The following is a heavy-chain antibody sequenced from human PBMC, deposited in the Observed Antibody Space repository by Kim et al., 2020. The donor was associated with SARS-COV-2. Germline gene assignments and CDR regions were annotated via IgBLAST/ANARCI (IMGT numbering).Heavy chain of an antibody. CDR2: ISSSSSYI. D-gene: IGHD6-13*01. J-gene: IGHJ6*02. CDR1: GFTFSSYS. Sequence: GGSLRLSCAASGFTFSSYSMNWVRQAPGKGLEWVSSISSSSSYIYYADSVKGRFTISRDNAKNSLYLQMNSLRAEDTAVYYCARDHSAAAALPFYYYYYGMDVWDQGTTVTVSS. V-gene: IGHV3-21*04. CDR3: ARDHSAAAALPFYYYYYGMDV.